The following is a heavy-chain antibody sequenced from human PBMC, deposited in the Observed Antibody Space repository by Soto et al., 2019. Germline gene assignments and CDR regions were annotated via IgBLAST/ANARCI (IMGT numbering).Heavy chain of an antibody. CDR2: ISYDGSNK. CDR3: AKDEDPSIDYYDSSGYYYYGMDV. V-gene: IGHV3-30*18. Sequence: LRLSCAASGFTFSSYGMHLVRQAPVKGLEWVAVISYDGSNKYYADSVKGRFTISRDNSKNTLYLQMNSLRAEDTAVYYCAKDEDPSIDYYDSSGYYYYGMDVWGQGTTVTVSS. D-gene: IGHD3-22*01. CDR1: GFTFSSYG. J-gene: IGHJ6*02.